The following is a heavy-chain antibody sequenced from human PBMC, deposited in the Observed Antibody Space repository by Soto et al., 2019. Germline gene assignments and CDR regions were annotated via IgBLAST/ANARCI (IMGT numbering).Heavy chain of an antibody. D-gene: IGHD2-15*01. CDR2: IYYNGNT. J-gene: IGHJ5*02. V-gene: IGHV4-31*03. CDR1: GGSISSGGYY. Sequence: PSETLSLTCTVSGGSISSGGYYWSWIRQHPGRGLEWIGYIYYNGNTYYNPSLESRVTVSVDTSKNQFSLNVRSVTAADTAVYYCARCSLVVIPVPGFDPWGQGTLVTVSS. CDR3: ARCSLVVIPVPGFDP.